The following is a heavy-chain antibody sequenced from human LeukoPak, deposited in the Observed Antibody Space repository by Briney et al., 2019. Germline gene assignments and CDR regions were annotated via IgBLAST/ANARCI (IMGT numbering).Heavy chain of an antibody. J-gene: IGHJ4*02. CDR2: ISGSGGST. D-gene: IGHD7-27*01. CDR1: GFTFSSYA. CDR3: ARDNNWGSTHY. Sequence: GGSLRLSCAASGFTFSSYAMSWVRQAPGKGLEWVSAISGSGGSTYYADSVQGRFTVSRDDSKNTLYLQMNTLRAEDTAVYYCARDNNWGSTHYWGQGTLVTVSS. V-gene: IGHV3-23*01.